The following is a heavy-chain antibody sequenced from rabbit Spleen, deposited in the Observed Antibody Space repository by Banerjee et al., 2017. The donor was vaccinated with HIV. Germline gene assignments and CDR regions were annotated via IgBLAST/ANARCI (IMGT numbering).Heavy chain of an antibody. V-gene: IGHV1S47*01. CDR3: ARNYKGAWDF. J-gene: IGHJ6*01. Sequence: QEQLKETGGGLVQPGGSLTLSCKVSGIDLSSNAMSWVRQAPGKGLEWIGDIYPGFGITNYANAVKGRFTISSDNAQNTVDLQMNSLTAADTATYFCARNYKGAWDFWGPGTLVTVS. D-gene: IGHD2-1*01. CDR2: IYPGFGIT. CDR1: GIDLSSNA.